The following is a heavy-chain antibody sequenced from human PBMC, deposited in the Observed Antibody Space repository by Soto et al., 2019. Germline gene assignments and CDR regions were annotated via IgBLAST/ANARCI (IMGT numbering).Heavy chain of an antibody. CDR1: GFSLTSRPMG. CDR3: AHRLSGYNWNGGYFDY. J-gene: IGHJ4*02. CDR2: IYWDNDK. Sequence: QITLKESAPTRMKPTQTLTLTCTFSGFSLTSRPMGVGWIRQPPGKALEWLAFIYWDNDKRYSPSLRSRLTITKDTPGNQVVLTMTNMDPVDTATYYCAHRLSGYNWNGGYFDYWGQGALVTVSS. D-gene: IGHD1-1*01. V-gene: IGHV2-5*02.